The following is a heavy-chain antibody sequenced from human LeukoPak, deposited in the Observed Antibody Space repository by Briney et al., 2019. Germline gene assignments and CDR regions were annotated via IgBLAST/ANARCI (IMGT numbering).Heavy chain of an antibody. CDR2: IKQDGSEK. J-gene: IGHJ4*02. CDR3: VRGGVDY. CDR1: GFTFSSFT. Sequence: GGSLRLSCAASGFTFSSFTMNWVRQAPGKGPEWVANIKQDGSEKYYVDSLKGRFTISRDNAKNSLYRQMNSLRAEDAAVYYCVRGGVDYWGQGTLVTVSS. V-gene: IGHV3-7*01. D-gene: IGHD3-16*01.